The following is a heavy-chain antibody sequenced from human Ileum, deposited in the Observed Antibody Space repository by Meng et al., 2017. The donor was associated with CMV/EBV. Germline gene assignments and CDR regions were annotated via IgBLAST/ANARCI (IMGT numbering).Heavy chain of an antibody. CDR2: IRPDGSEN. CDR3: ATLGFRRIDY. Sequence: GESLKISCAASGFTFSSTWMGGVRQGPGKGLEWVANIRPDGSENWSTDSVKGRFTISRDNAKNSLFLQMNSLRADDTAVYFCATLGFRRIDYWGQGTLVTVSS. CDR1: GFTFSSTW. J-gene: IGHJ4*02. V-gene: IGHV3-7*01. D-gene: IGHD5-18*01.